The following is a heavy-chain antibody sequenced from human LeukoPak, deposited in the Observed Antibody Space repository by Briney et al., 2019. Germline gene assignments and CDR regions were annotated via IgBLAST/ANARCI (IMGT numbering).Heavy chain of an antibody. J-gene: IGHJ4*02. V-gene: IGHV3-23*01. CDR3: AKSQRFGELLFVFDY. Sequence: GGSLRLSCAVSGFTFSSYGMSWVRQAPGKGLEWVSAISGSGGSTYYADSVKGRFTISRDNSKNTLYLQMNSLRAEDTAVYYCAKSQRFGELLFVFDYWGQGTLVTVSS. CDR2: ISGSGGST. CDR1: GFTFSSYG. D-gene: IGHD3-10*01.